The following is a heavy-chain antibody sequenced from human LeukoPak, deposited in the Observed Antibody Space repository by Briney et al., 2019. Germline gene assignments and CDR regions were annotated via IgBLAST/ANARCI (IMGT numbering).Heavy chain of an antibody. CDR3: ARKDGDY. CDR1: GTSLSPFH. J-gene: IGHJ4*02. Sequence: SSETLSLACSVSGTSLSPFHWTGLRQPAGKRPEWIGLIYTNGATTLNPSLKSRVPMSVDLAKNQLFLKLASVTAADTAMYYCARKDGDYWGQGTLVTVSS. CDR2: IYTNGAT. V-gene: IGHV4-4*07.